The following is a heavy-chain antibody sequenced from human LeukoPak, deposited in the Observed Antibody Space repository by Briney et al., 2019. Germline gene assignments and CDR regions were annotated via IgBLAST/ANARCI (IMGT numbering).Heavy chain of an antibody. CDR1: GFTFSDYN. V-gene: IGHV3-7*01. D-gene: IGHD5-18*01. J-gene: IGHJ4*02. CDR3: ARGGSGYSYGKIDS. CDR2: IKQDGSET. Sequence: PGGSLRLSCAASGFTFSDYNMRWIRQAPGKGLEWVANIKQDGSETYCVDSVKGRFTISRDNAKNSLYLQMNSLRDEDTAVYYCARGGSGYSYGKIDSWGQGILVTVSS.